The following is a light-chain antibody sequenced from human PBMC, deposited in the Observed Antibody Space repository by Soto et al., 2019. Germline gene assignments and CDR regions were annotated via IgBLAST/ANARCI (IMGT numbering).Light chain of an antibody. CDR3: SSYAGSNNLV. J-gene: IGLJ2*01. Sequence: QSALTQPPYASGSPGQSGTISYTGTSSDVGGYNYVSWYQQHPGKAPKLMIYEVSKRPSGVPDRFSGSKSGNTASLTVSGLQAEDEADYYCSSYAGSNNLVFGGGTKLTVL. CDR1: SSDVGGYNY. CDR2: EVS. V-gene: IGLV2-8*01.